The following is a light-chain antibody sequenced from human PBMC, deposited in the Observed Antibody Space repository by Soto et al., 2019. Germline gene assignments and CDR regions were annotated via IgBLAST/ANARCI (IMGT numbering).Light chain of an antibody. CDR2: DAS. V-gene: IGKV3-20*01. J-gene: IGKJ5*01. Sequence: IVLPQSPGTLSFSPGERATLSCRASQSLNSSYLAWYQQKPGQAPRLLIYDASSRATGIPDRFSGSGSGTDFTLTISRLEPEDSAVYYCQQYGSSPPITFGQGRRLEIK. CDR1: QSLNSSY. CDR3: QQYGSSPPIT.